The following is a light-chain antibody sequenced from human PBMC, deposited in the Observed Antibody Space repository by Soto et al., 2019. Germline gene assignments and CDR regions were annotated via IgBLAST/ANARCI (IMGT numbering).Light chain of an antibody. CDR2: EVT. V-gene: IGLV2-8*01. Sequence: QSALTQPPSASGSPGKWVPISCIGPNSDVGGSNYVSWYQQHPGKAPKLMIFEVTRRPSGVPDRFSGSKSGSTASLTVSGLQPEDEADYYCTSYGGSDNFVVFGGGTKLTVL. CDR1: NSDVGGSNY. J-gene: IGLJ2*01. CDR3: TSYGGSDNFVV.